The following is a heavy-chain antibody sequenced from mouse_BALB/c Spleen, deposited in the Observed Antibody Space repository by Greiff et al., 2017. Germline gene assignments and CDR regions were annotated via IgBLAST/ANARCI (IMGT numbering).Heavy chain of an antibody. Sequence: LQQPGSELVRPGASVKLSCKASGYTFTSYWMHWVKQRPGQGLEWIGNIYPGSGSTNYDEKFKSKATLTVDTSSSTAYMQLSSLTSEDSAVYYCAYSSGYEAMDYWGQGTSVTVSS. CDR2: IYPGSGST. J-gene: IGHJ4*01. D-gene: IGHD3-1*01. CDR1: GYTFTSYW. V-gene: IGHV1S22*01. CDR3: AYSSGYEAMDY.